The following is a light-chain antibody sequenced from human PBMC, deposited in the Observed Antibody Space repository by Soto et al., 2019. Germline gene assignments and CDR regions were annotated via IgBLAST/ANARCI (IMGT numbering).Light chain of an antibody. J-gene: IGLJ1*01. CDR2: EVS. Sequence: QSALTQPASVSGSPGQSITISCTGTSSDVGGYNYVSWYQHHPGKAPQLLIHEVSNRPSGVSNRFSGSKSGNTASLTISGLLAEDEADYYCSSYTSVSTRIFGTGTKLTVL. CDR1: SSDVGGYNY. CDR3: SSYTSVSTRI. V-gene: IGLV2-14*01.